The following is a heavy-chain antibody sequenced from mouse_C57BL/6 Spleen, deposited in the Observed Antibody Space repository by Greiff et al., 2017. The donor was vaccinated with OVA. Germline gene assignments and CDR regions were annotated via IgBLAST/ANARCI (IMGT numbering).Heavy chain of an antibody. CDR1: GYAFSSYW. D-gene: IGHD1-1*01. J-gene: IGHJ1*03. CDR2: IYPGDGDT. Sequence: QVHVKQSGAELVKPGASVKISCKASGYAFSSYWMNWVKQRPGKGLEWIGQIYPGDGDTNYNGKFKGKATLTADKSSSTAYMQLSSLTSEDSAVYFCARDYYASRGYFDVWGTGTTVTVSS. V-gene: IGHV1-80*01. CDR3: ARDYYASRGYFDV.